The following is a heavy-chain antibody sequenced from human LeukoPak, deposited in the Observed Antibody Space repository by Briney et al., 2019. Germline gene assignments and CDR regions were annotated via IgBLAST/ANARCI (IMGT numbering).Heavy chain of an antibody. V-gene: IGHV3-23*01. CDR1: GFTFSSYA. CDR2: ISGSGGST. CDR3: AKDCDAATCWYFDL. D-gene: IGHD2-21*01. Sequence: GGSLRLSCAASGFTFSSYAVSWVRQAPGKGLEWVSSISGSGGSTYYRDSVKGRFTISRDNSKNTLYLQMNSLRAEDTGVYYCAKDCDAATCWYFDLWGRGTLVTVSS. J-gene: IGHJ2*01.